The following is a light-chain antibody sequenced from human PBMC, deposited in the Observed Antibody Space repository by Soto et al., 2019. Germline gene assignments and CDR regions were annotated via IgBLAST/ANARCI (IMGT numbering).Light chain of an antibody. J-gene: IGLJ2*01. CDR3: SSYAGSNNLV. CDR2: EVT. CDR1: SNDVGDYNS. V-gene: IGLV2-8*01. Sequence: QSALTQPPSASGSPGQSVTISCTGTSNDVGDYNSVSWYQQHPGKAPKLMIYEVTKRPSGVPDRFSGSKSGNTASLTVSGLQAEDEADYYCSSYAGSNNLVFGGGTQLTVL.